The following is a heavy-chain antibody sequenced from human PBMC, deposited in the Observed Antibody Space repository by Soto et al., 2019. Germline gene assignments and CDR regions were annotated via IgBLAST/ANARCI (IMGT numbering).Heavy chain of an antibody. CDR2: INAHNGNT. Sequence: QVHLVQSGAEVKKPGASVKVSCKGSGYGFTTYGITWVRQAPGQGLEWMAWINAHNGNTNYAQKLQGRVTVTRDTSTSTAYMELRSLRSDDTAVYYCARGRYGEYWGQGALVTVSS. D-gene: IGHD3-10*01. V-gene: IGHV1-18*01. CDR1: GYGFTTYG. J-gene: IGHJ4*02. CDR3: ARGRYGEY.